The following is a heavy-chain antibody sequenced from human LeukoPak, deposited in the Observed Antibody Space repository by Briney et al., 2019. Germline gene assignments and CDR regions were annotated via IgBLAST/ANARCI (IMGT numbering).Heavy chain of an antibody. J-gene: IGHJ2*01. CDR2: INHSGST. Sequence: SETLSLTCTVSGGSISSGSYYWSWIRQPPGKGLEWIGEINHSGSTNYNPSLKSRVTISVDTSKNQFSLKLSSVTAADTAVYFCASGSNIAAIRYFDLWGRGTLVTVSS. CDR1: GGSISSGSYY. D-gene: IGHD6-25*01. CDR3: ASGSNIAAIRYFDL. V-gene: IGHV4-39*07.